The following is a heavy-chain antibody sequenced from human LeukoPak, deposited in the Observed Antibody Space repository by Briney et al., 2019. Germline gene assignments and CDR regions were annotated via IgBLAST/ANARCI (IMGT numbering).Heavy chain of an antibody. D-gene: IGHD1-26*01. CDR1: DYSISSGYH. Sequence: SETLSLTCAVSDYSISSGYHWGWIRQPPEKWLEWIGSISRSGSTYYSPSLKGRVTMSVDSSKNEFSLNLSSVTAADTAVYYCARGYIGNSGRYYYYYMDVWGKGTTVTVSS. J-gene: IGHJ6*03. CDR2: ISRSGST. V-gene: IGHV4-38-2*01. CDR3: ARGYIGNSGRYYYYYMDV.